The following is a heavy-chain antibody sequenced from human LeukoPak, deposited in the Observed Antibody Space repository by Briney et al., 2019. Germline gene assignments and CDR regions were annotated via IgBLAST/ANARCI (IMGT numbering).Heavy chain of an antibody. Sequence: ASVKVSCKASGYTFTSYAINWVRQATGQGLEWMGWMNPNSGNTGYAQKFQGRVTITRNTSISTAYMELSSLRSEDTAVYYCARRGATMVWGVRSNWFDPWGQGTLVTVSS. CDR1: GYTFTSYA. D-gene: IGHD3-10*01. CDR2: MNPNSGNT. J-gene: IGHJ5*02. CDR3: ARRGATMVWGVRSNWFDP. V-gene: IGHV1-8*03.